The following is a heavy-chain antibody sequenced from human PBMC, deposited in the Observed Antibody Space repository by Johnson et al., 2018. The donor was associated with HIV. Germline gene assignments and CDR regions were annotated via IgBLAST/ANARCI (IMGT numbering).Heavy chain of an antibody. CDR1: QFTFSSYY. CDR2: IYSGGST. V-gene: IGHV3-66*02. CDR3: AKGSAEGAFDI. Sequence: VQLVESGVGLAKPAWSPRLSCAASQFTFSSYYMNCVRQAPGKGLEWVSVIYSGGSTYSADSVKGRFTISRDNSKNTLYLQMNILRTEDTAVCYCAKGSAEGAFDIWGQGTMVTVSS. D-gene: IGHD2-15*01. J-gene: IGHJ3*02.